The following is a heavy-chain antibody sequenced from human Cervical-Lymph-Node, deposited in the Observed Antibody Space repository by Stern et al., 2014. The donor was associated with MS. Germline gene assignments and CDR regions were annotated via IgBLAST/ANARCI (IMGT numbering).Heavy chain of an antibody. V-gene: IGHV4-59*01. J-gene: IGHJ5*02. CDR2: IYYSGST. CDR3: ARAIDECSGWFLP. CDR1: GGSISSYY. D-gene: IGHD6-19*01. Sequence: QLQLQESGPGLVKPSETLSLTCTVSGGSISSYYWSWIRQPPGKGLEWIGYIYYSGSTNYNPSLKSRVTISVDTSKNQFSLKLSSVTAADTAVYYCARAIDECSGWFLPWGQGTLVTVSS.